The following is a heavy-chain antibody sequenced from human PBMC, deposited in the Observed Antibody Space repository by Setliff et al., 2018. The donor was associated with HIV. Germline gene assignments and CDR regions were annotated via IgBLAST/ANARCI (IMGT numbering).Heavy chain of an antibody. Sequence: ASVKVSCKASGGTFSSYAISWVRQAPGKGLEWMGGFDPEDGERIYAQKFQGRVTMTEDTSTDTAYMELSSLKSEDTAVYYCVVAAAGTSSYYWGQGTLVTVSS. CDR2: FDPEDGER. V-gene: IGHV1-24*01. CDR3: VVAAAGTSSYY. J-gene: IGHJ4*02. CDR1: GGTFSSYA. D-gene: IGHD6-13*01.